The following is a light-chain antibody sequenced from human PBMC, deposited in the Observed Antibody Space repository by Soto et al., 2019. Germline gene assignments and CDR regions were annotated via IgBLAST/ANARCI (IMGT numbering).Light chain of an antibody. Sequence: TLSPSTXSVIARKGAPLPCRASQGIGETLAWYKNKPGXXTRLLIYSESTRDTGIPDRFSGSGSGTALSITISRLAPEDFDVYECQQYKTFCEGTKVDI. V-gene: IGKV3-15*01. CDR1: QGIGET. J-gene: IGKJ1*01. CDR3: QQYKT. CDR2: SES.